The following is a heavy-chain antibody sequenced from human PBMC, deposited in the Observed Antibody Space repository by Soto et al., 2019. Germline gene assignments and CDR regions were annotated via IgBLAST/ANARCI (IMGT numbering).Heavy chain of an antibody. CDR1: GDSISSGGYY. CDR3: ARATIVLVPAAMVSHWFDP. CDR2: IYYSGST. J-gene: IGHJ5*02. D-gene: IGHD2-2*01. Sequence: SETLSLTCSVSGDSISSGGYYWSWIRQHPGKGLEWIGYIYYSGSTYYNPSLKSRVTISVDTSKNQFSLKLSSVTAADTAVYYCARATIVLVPAAMVSHWFDPWGQGTLVT. V-gene: IGHV4-30-4*08.